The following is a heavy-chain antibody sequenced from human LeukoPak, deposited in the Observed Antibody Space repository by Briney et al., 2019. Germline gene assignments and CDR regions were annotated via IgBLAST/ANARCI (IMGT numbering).Heavy chain of an antibody. V-gene: IGHV4-39*01. J-gene: IGHJ4*02. D-gene: IGHD1/OR15-1a*01. CDR1: GGSISSSSHH. CDR3: ARRDWTKRGFDY. CDR2: IYYTGNS. Sequence: SETLSLTCTVSGGSISSSSHHWAWIRQPPGKGLEWIASIYYTGNSYYNPSLRSRLTISVDSSKDQFSLKLSSVTAADTAVYYCARRDWTKRGFDYWGQGTLVTVSS.